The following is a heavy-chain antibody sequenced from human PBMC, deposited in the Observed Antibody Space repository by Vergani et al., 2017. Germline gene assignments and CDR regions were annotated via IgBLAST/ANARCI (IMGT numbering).Heavy chain of an antibody. Sequence: QVQLQQWGAGLLKPSETLSLTCAVYGGSFSGYYWSWIRQPPGKGLEWIGSIYYSGSTYYNPSLKSRVTISVDTSKNQFSLKLSSVTAADTAVYYCARHTRVVVPAATTPENWYFDLWGRGTLVTVSS. CDR1: GGSFSGYY. CDR2: IYYSGST. J-gene: IGHJ2*01. CDR3: ARHTRVVVPAATTPENWYFDL. D-gene: IGHD2-2*01. V-gene: IGHV4-34*01.